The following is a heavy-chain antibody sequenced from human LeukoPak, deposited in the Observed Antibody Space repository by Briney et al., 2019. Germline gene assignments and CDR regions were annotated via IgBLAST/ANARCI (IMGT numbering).Heavy chain of an antibody. J-gene: IGHJ4*02. V-gene: IGHV3-7*03. D-gene: IGHD4-17*01. Sequence: PGGSLRLSCAASGFTFSSYWMSWVRQAPGKGLEWVANIKQDGSEKYYVDSVKGRFTISRDNAKNSLYLQMNSLRAEDTAVYYCARAPGDYGDYEGYFDYWGQGTLVTVSS. CDR2: IKQDGSEK. CDR1: GFTFSSYW. CDR3: ARAPGDYGDYEGYFDY.